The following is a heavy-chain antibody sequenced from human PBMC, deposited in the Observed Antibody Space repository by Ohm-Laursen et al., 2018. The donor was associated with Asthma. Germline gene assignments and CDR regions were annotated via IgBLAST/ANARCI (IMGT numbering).Heavy chain of an antibody. CDR2: IKSGTSDT. V-gene: IGHV3-21*01. J-gene: IGHJ4*02. Sequence: SLRLSCAASGFAFSSYIMNWVRQAPGKGLEWVSSIKSGTSDTYYADSVKGRFTISRDNAKNSLYLQMNSLRAEDTAVYYCARATVVVAAYFDYWGQGTLVTVSS. CDR3: ARATVVVAAYFDY. CDR1: GFAFSSYI. D-gene: IGHD2-15*01.